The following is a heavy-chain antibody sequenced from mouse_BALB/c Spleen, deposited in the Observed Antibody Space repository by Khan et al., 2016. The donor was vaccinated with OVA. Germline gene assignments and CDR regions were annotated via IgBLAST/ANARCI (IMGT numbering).Heavy chain of an antibody. CDR3: ARDRIDY. Sequence: VQLQESGAELAKPGASVKMSCTASGYTFTSYWMHWIKQRPGQGLEWIGYINPTSGYTDYNQKFKDKATLTADKSSSTAYMQLSSLTSDAAAVYYCARDRIDYWGQGTALTVSS. CDR2: INPTSGYT. V-gene: IGHV1-7*01. J-gene: IGHJ2*01. CDR1: GYTFTSYW.